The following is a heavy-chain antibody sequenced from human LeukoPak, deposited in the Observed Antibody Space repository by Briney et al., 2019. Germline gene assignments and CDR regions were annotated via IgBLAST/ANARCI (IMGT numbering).Heavy chain of an antibody. CDR3: VKDGSGSYYTYYFDY. V-gene: IGHV3-64D*06. J-gene: IGHJ4*02. Sequence: PGGSLRLSCAASGFTFSRSAMHWVRQAPGKGLEHVSAISSNGGSTYYADSVKGRFTISRDNSKNTLYLQMSSLRAEDTAVYYCVKDGSGSYYTYYFDYWGQGTLVTVSS. CDR1: GFTFSRSA. CDR2: ISSNGGST. D-gene: IGHD3-10*01.